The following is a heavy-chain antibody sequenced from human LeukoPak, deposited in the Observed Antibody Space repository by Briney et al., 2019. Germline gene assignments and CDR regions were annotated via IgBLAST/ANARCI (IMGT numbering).Heavy chain of an antibody. J-gene: IGHJ6*02. CDR2: IYYSGST. CDR3: ARDRQQLVNYYYYYGMDV. CDR1: GGSISSGSYY. V-gene: IGHV4-39*07. D-gene: IGHD6-13*01. Sequence: PSETLSLTCTVSGGSISSGSYYWGWIRQPPGKGLEWIGSIYYSGSTYYNPSLKSRVTISVDTSKNQFSLKLSSVTAADTAVYYCARDRQQLVNYYYYYGMDVWGQGTTVTVSS.